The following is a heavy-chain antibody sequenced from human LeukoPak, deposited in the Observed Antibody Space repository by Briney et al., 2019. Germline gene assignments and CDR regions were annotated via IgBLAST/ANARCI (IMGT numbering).Heavy chain of an antibody. CDR3: ARSRGVVPAAEFDP. Sequence: SETLSLTCTVSGGSISSGGYYWSRIRQHPGKGLEWIGYIYYSGSTYCNPSLKSRVTISADTSKNQFSLKLSSVTAADTAVYYCARSRGVVPAAEFDPWGQGTLVTVSS. J-gene: IGHJ5*02. CDR1: GGSISSGGYY. V-gene: IGHV4-31*03. CDR2: IYYSGST. D-gene: IGHD2-2*01.